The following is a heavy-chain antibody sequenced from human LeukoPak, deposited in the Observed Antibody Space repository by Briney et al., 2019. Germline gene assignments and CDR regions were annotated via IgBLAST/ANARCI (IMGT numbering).Heavy chain of an antibody. J-gene: IGHJ4*02. Sequence: ASVKVSCKASGYTFTSYGISWVRQATGQGLEWMGWISAYNGNTNYAQKLQGRVTMTTDTSASTAYMELRSLRSDDTAVYYCARVVNYYDSSGYHTYFDYWGQGTLVTVSS. CDR3: ARVVNYYDSSGYHTYFDY. CDR1: GYTFTSYG. D-gene: IGHD3-22*01. CDR2: ISAYNGNT. V-gene: IGHV1-18*01.